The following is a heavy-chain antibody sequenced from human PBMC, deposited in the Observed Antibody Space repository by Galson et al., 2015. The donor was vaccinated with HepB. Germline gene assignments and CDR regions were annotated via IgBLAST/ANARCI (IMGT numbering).Heavy chain of an antibody. D-gene: IGHD4-23*01. J-gene: IGHJ6*02. Sequence: SLRLSCAASGFTFSDHYMEWVRQAPGMGLEWVGRIRNKANGYTAEYTASVKGRFTISRDESESSVFLQMNSLRAEDAAVYYCASKLDYFPMDVWGQGATVTVSS. V-gene: IGHV3-72*01. CDR1: GFTFSDHY. CDR2: IRNKANGYTA. CDR3: ASKLDYFPMDV.